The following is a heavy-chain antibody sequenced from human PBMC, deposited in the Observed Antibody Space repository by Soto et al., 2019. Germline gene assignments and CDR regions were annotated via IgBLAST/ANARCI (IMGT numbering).Heavy chain of an antibody. V-gene: IGHV1-69*08. D-gene: IGHD1-26*01. Sequence: QVQLVQSGAEVKKPGSSVKVSCKASGGTFSSYTISWVRQAPGQGLEWMGRIIPILGIANYAQKFQGRVTITADKSTSTAYMELSSLRSEDTAVYYCAGEVVGATGAFDIWGQGTMVTVSS. CDR1: GGTFSSYT. CDR2: IIPILGIA. J-gene: IGHJ3*02. CDR3: AGEVVGATGAFDI.